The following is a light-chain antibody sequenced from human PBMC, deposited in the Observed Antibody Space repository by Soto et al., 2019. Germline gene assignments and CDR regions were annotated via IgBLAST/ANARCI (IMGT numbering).Light chain of an antibody. CDR1: QSVSTIY. CDR3: QQYGSSLWT. J-gene: IGKJ1*01. V-gene: IGKV3-20*01. Sequence: EIVFTQSPGTLSLSPVERATLSCRASQSVSTIYLAWYQQKPGQAPRLLIYGASSRATGIPDRFSGSGSGTDFTLTINRLEPEDFAVYYCQQYGSSLWTFGQGTKVDI. CDR2: GAS.